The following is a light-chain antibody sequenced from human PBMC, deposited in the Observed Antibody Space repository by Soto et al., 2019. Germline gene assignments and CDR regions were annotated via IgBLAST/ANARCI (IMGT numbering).Light chain of an antibody. CDR3: QQYGSSPRT. CDR2: GAS. CDR1: QSVSSSY. V-gene: IGKV3-20*01. J-gene: IGKJ1*01. Sequence: EIVLTQSPGSLSLSPGEGATLSCWASQSVSSSYLAWYQQKPGQAPRLLIYGASAGATGIPDRFSGSGSGTDFTLTISRLEPEDFAVYYCQQYGSSPRTFGQGTKV.